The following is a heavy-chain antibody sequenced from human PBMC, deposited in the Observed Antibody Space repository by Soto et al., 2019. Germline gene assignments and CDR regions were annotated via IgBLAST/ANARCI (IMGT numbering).Heavy chain of an antibody. J-gene: IGHJ5*02. Sequence: QVQLVQSGAEVKKPGASVKVSCKASGYTFTSYYMHWVRQAPGQGLEWMGIINPSGGSTSYAQKFEARLTMTGDTSRSTVYVGRSSRRSEDTAVYYCARGIAVAGPPRPAPGAQGPLVPVPS. CDR3: ARGIAVAGPPRPAP. D-gene: IGHD6-19*01. CDR2: INPSGGST. CDR1: GYTFTSYY. V-gene: IGHV1-46*01.